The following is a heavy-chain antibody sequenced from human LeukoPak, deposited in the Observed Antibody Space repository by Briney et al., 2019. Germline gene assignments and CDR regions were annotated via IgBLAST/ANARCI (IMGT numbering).Heavy chain of an antibody. CDR2: ITSSSDTI. D-gene: IGHD1-26*01. CDR1: GFSFSTYS. Sequence: GSLRLSCAASGFSFSTYSMNWVRQGPGKGLEWISYITSSSDTIYYADSVMGRFTISRDNGKNSLYLQMNSLRAEDTAVYYCARGRGSYQSFDYWGQGILVTVSS. J-gene: IGHJ4*02. V-gene: IGHV3-48*01. CDR3: ARGRGSYQSFDY.